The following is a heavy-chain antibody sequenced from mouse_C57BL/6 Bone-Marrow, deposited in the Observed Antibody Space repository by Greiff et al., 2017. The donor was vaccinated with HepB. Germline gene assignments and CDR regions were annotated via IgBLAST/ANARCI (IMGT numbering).Heavy chain of an antibody. V-gene: IGHV6-3*01. D-gene: IGHD1-1*01. CDR1: GFTFSNYW. J-gene: IGHJ3*01. Sequence: DVKLVESGGGLVQPGGSMKLSCVASGFTFSNYWMNWVRQSPEKGLEWVAQIRLKSDNYATHYAESVKGRFTISRDDSKSSVYLQMNNLRAEDTGIYYCTKTTVVATRFAYWGQGTLVTVSA. CDR2: IRLKSDNYAT. CDR3: TKTTVVATRFAY.